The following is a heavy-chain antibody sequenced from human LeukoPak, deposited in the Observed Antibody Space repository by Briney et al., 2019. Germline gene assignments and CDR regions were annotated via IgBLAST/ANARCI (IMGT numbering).Heavy chain of an antibody. CDR2: IWFDGGRT. CDR3: ARRGNYGDYADDY. J-gene: IGHJ4*02. V-gene: IGHV3-33*01. Sequence: GGSLRLSCAASGFTFRSYGMHWVRQAPGKGLEWVTVIWFDGGRTDYLDSVKGRFTISRDNSKNTLYLQMNSLRAEDSAVYYCARRGNYGDYADDYWGQGTLVTVSS. CDR1: GFTFRSYG. D-gene: IGHD4-17*01.